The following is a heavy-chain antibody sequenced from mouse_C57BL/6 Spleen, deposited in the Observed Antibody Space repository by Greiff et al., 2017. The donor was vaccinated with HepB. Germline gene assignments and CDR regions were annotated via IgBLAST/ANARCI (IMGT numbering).Heavy chain of an antibody. D-gene: IGHD1-1*01. V-gene: IGHV14-2*01. J-gene: IGHJ1*03. CDR2: IDPEDGET. CDR3: ARDYGSSHWYFDV. Sequence: EVKVEESGAELVKPGASVKLSCTASGFNIKDYYMHWVKQRTEQGLEWIGRIDPEDGETKYAPKFQGKATITADTSSNTAYLQLSSLTSEDTAVYYCARDYGSSHWYFDVWGTGTTVTVSS. CDR1: GFNIKDYY.